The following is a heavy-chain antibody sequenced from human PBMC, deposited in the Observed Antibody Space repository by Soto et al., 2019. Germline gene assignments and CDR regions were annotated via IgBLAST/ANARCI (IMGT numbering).Heavy chain of an antibody. Sequence: PSETLSLTCTVSGGSISSGANYWSWLRQKPGKGLDWIGYIYYSGTTYYNPSLKRRVTISLDTSKNQFSLNLSSVTAADTAVYYCARDMKLENGGGYYLYGMDVWGQGTTGTV. CDR2: IYYSGTT. CDR3: ARDMKLENGGGYYLYGMDV. V-gene: IGHV4-31*03. D-gene: IGHD3-3*01. J-gene: IGHJ6*02. CDR1: GGSISSGANY.